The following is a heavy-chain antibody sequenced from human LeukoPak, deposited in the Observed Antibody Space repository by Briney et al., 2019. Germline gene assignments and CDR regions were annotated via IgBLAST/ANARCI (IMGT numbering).Heavy chain of an antibody. CDR2: IDWDDDK. CDR3: ARMASSSSPSYYYYYMDV. V-gene: IGHV2-70*04. J-gene: IGHJ6*03. D-gene: IGHD6-6*01. Sequence: SGPALVKPTQTLTLTCTFSGFSLSTSGMRVSWIRQPPGKALEWLARIDWDDDKFYSTSLKTRLTISKDTSKNQVVLTMTNMDPVDTATYYCARMASSSSPSYYYYYMDVWGKGTTVTVSS. CDR1: GFSLSTSGMR.